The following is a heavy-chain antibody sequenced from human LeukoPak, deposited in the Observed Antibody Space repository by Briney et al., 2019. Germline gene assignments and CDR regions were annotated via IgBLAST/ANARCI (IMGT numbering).Heavy chain of an antibody. CDR2: FYYSGST. Sequence: SETLSLTCNVSGGSISSYYWSWIRLPPGNGLEFIGYFYYSGSTNYNPSLKSRVTLSVDTSKNQFSLMLSPETAADTAVYYCARGAMTTTSTFDYWGQGTLVTVSS. V-gene: IGHV4-59*13. D-gene: IGHD5-24*01. CDR1: GGSISSYY. CDR3: ARGAMTTTSTFDY. J-gene: IGHJ4*02.